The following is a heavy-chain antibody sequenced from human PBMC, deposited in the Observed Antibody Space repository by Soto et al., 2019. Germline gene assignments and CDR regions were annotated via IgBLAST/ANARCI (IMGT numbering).Heavy chain of an antibody. CDR2: IIPIFGTA. V-gene: IGHV1-69*13. CDR3: AREVIRHNWFDP. Sequence: SVKVSCKASGGTFSSYAISWVRQAPGQGLEWMGGIIPIFGTANYAQKFQGRVTITADESTSTAYMELSSLRSEDTAVYYCAREVIRHNWFDPWGQGTLVTVSS. J-gene: IGHJ5*02. CDR1: GGTFSSYA.